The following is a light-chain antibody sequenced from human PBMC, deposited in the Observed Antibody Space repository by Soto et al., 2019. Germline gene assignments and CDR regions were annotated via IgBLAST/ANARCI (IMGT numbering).Light chain of an antibody. CDR3: QQYNNWPPAWT. J-gene: IGKJ1*01. V-gene: IGKV3-15*01. CDR2: GAS. Sequence: EIVMTQSPGTLSLSPGERATLCCRASQSVGSSYLAWYQQKPGQSPRLLIYGASTRATGIPARFSGSGSGTQFTLTISSLQSEDFAVYYCQQYNNWPPAWTFGQGTKVDIK. CDR1: QSVGSSY.